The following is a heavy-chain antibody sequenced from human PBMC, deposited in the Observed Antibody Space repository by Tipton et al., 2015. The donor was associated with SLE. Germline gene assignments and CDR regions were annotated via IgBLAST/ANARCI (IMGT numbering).Heavy chain of an antibody. CDR2: IYYSGST. Sequence: TLSLTCTVSGGSISSSSYYWGWIRQPPGKGLEWIGSIYYSGSTNYNPSLKSRVTISVDTSKNQFSLKLSSVTAADTAVYYCARSGTARIAGAGPAFDIWGQGTMVTVSS. CDR3: ARSGTARIAGAGPAFDI. V-gene: IGHV4-39*07. D-gene: IGHD6-19*01. CDR1: GGSISSSSYY. J-gene: IGHJ3*02.